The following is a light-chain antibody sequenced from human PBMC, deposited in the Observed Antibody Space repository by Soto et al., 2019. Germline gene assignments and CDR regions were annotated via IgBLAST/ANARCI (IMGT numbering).Light chain of an antibody. J-gene: IGLJ1*01. CDR3: NSYTSSTAYV. V-gene: IGLV2-14*01. CDR2: EVS. CDR1: SSDVGRYNY. Sequence: QSVLTQPRSVSGSPGQSVTISCTGASSDVGRYNYVSWYQLHPGKAPKLIIYEVSNRPSGVSNRFSGSKSGNTASLTISGLRAEDEADYYCNSYTSSTAYVFGTGTKVTAL.